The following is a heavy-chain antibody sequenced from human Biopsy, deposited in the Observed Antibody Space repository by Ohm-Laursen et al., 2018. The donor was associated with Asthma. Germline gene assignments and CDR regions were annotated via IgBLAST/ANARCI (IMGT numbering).Heavy chain of an antibody. Sequence: SLRLSCAASGFTFIHYNMNWVRQAPGKGLEWVSSITDTSRYIKYADSVKGRFTISRDNSRNTLHLQMNSLRAEDTAVYYCAKDVFPGWELRRGPDYWGQGTLVTVSS. V-gene: IGHV3-21*01. CDR3: AKDVFPGWELRRGPDY. CDR2: ITDTSRYI. J-gene: IGHJ4*02. CDR1: GFTFIHYN. D-gene: IGHD1-26*01.